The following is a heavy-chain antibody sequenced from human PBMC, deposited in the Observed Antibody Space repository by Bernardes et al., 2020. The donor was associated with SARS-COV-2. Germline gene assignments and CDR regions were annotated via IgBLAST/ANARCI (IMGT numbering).Heavy chain of an antibody. Sequence: ASVKVSCKASGYSFTSYAIHWVRQAPGQRPEWMGWINAGSGNTIFSQKFQGRLTITRDSSASTAYMELSSLRSEDTAVYYCARINPRVSGGSGGSGLMKYGMDVWGQGTTVTVSS. CDR3: ARINPRVSGGSGGSGLMKYGMDV. V-gene: IGHV1-3*01. D-gene: IGHD3-10*01. J-gene: IGHJ6*02. CDR1: GYSFTSYA. CDR2: INAGSGNT.